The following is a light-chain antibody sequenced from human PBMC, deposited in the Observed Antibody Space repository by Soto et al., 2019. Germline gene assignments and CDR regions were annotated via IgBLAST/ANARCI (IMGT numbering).Light chain of an antibody. CDR1: QSISSW. CDR2: DAS. J-gene: IGKJ1*01. CDR3: QHYYYWPPWT. V-gene: IGKV1-5*01. Sequence: DIQMTQSPSTLSASVGDRVTITCRASQSISSWLAWYQQKPGKAPKLLIYDASSLESGVPSRFSGSGSGTEFTLTISGLESEDFAVYYCQHYYYWPPWTFGQGTKVDIK.